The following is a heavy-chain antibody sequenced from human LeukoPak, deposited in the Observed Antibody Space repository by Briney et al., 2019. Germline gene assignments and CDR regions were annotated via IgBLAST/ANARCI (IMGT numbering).Heavy chain of an antibody. CDR2: IYSGEST. J-gene: IGHJ4*02. V-gene: IGHV3-66*01. CDR3: ARGVTTDVY. Sequence: GGSLRLSCIASGFTVNSKYMSWVRQAPGKGLEWVSLIYSGESTYYADSVKGRFVISRDNSPNTLYLQMNSLRAEDTAVYYCARGVTTDVYWGQGTLVTVSS. CDR1: GFTVNSKY. D-gene: IGHD4-17*01.